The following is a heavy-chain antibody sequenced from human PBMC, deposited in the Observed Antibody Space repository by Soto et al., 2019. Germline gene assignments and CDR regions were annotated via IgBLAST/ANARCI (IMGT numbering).Heavy chain of an antibody. CDR2: IIPIFGTA. V-gene: IGHV1-69*01. Sequence: QVQLVQAGAEVKKPGSSVKVSCKASGGTFSSYAISWVRQAPGQGLEWMGGIIPIFGTANYAQKFQGRVTISADESTSTAYMELSSLRSEDTAVYYCARDGFNDDILTGCRFYIWFDPWGQGPLVTVSS. D-gene: IGHD3-9*01. CDR3: ARDGFNDDILTGCRFYIWFDP. J-gene: IGHJ5*02. CDR1: GGTFSSYA.